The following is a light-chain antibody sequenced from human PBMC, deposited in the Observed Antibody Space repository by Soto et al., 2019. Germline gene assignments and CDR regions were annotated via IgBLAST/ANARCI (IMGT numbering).Light chain of an antibody. Sequence: DIQMTQSPSTLSASVGDRVTITCRASQSISAWLAWYQQKPGKAPKLLIYDASNLVTGVPSRFSGSGSGTDFTLTISSLQPDDFATYYCQQYNSYPWTFGQGTKVEIK. V-gene: IGKV1-5*01. CDR2: DAS. CDR3: QQYNSYPWT. J-gene: IGKJ1*01. CDR1: QSISAW.